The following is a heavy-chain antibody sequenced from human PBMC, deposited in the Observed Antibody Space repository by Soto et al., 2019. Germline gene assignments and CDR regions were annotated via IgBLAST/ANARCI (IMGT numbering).Heavy chain of an antibody. J-gene: IGHJ4*02. CDR1: GCSISSYY. Sequence: SETLSLTCTFSGCSISSYYWSWIRQPPGKGLEWIGYIYYSGSTYYNPSLKSRVTISVDTSKNQFSLKLSSVTAADTAVYYCARLNGYNLRPDYWGQGTLVTVSS. CDR2: IYYSGST. CDR3: ARLNGYNLRPDY. D-gene: IGHD5-12*01. V-gene: IGHV4-59*04.